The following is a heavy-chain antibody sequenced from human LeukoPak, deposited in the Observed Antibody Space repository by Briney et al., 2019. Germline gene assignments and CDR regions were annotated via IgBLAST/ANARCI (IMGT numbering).Heavy chain of an antibody. D-gene: IGHD2-2*02. CDR1: GFTFSSYS. V-gene: IGHV3-48*04. CDR3: ARAYRRRDSSTSCYMLRY. CDR2: ISSSSSTI. Sequence: GGSLRLSCAASGFTFSSYSMNWVRQAPGKGLEWVSYISSSSSTIYYADSVKGRFTISRDNAKNSLYLQMNSLRAEDTAVYYCARAYRRRDSSTSCYMLRYWGQGTLVTVSS. J-gene: IGHJ4*02.